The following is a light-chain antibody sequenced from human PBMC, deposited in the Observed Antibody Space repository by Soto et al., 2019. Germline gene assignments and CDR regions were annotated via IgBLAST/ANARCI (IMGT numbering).Light chain of an antibody. J-gene: IGLJ1*01. V-gene: IGLV1-44*01. CDR1: SSNIGSNT. CDR3: AAWDDSLNGL. CDR2: SNN. Sequence: QSALTQPPSASGTPGQRVTISCSGSSSNIGSNTVNWYQQLPGTAPKLLIYSNNQRPSGVPDRFSGSKSGTSASLAISGLQSEDGADYYCAAWDDSLNGLFGTGTKLTVL.